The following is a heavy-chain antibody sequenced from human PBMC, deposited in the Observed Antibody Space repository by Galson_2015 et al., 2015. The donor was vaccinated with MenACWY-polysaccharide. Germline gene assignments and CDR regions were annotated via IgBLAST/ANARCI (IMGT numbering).Heavy chain of an antibody. V-gene: IGHV3-74*01. J-gene: IGHJ4*02. CDR1: GFTFSGNW. CDR3: ARGGGRIPVNFHFYY. D-gene: IGHD3-16*01. CDR2: INSDGRST. Sequence: SLRLSCAASGFTFSGNWMHWVRQAPGKGLVWVSRINSDGRSTSYADSVKGRFTTSRDNAENTLYLQMNSLSAEDTAVYYCARGGGRIPVNFHFYYRGQGTLGTGSS.